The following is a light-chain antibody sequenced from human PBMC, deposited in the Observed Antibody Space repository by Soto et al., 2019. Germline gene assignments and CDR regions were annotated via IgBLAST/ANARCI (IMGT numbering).Light chain of an antibody. V-gene: IGLV2-14*01. Sequence: QSASVSGSPGQSITISCTGTNSDVGGYDFVSWYQQHPGKAPKLMIYDVINRPSGVSNRFSGSKSGNTASLTISGLQAEDEADYYCSSYAGSSTSFVFGTGTKLTVL. CDR1: NSDVGGYDF. CDR3: SSYAGSSTSFV. J-gene: IGLJ1*01. CDR2: DVI.